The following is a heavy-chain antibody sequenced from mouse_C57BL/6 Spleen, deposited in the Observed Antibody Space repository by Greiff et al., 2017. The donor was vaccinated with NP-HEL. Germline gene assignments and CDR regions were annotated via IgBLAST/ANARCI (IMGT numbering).Heavy chain of an antibody. CDR2: IDPSDSYT. Sequence: VQLQQPGAELVRPGTSVKLSCKASGYTFTSYWMHWVKQRPGQGLEWIGVIDPSDSYTNYNQKFKGKATLTVDTSSSTAYMQLSSLTSEDSAVYYCANSLPNFDYWGQGTTLTVSS. CDR3: ANSLPNFDY. J-gene: IGHJ2*01. D-gene: IGHD2-1*01. CDR1: GYTFTSYW. V-gene: IGHV1-59*01.